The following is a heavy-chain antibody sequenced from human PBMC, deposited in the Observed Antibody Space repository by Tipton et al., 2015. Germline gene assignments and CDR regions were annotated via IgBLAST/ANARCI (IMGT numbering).Heavy chain of an antibody. CDR2: IQYSGST. V-gene: IGHV4-59*12. Sequence: LRLSCTVSSDSISKYYWSWIRQPPGKELEWIGYIQYSGSTNYNPSLKSRVTISVDTSKNQFSLKLTSVTAADTAVYYCASRGAGTSHYAMDVWGQGTTVTVSS. D-gene: IGHD6-19*01. J-gene: IGHJ6*02. CDR1: SDSISKYY. CDR3: ASRGAGTSHYAMDV.